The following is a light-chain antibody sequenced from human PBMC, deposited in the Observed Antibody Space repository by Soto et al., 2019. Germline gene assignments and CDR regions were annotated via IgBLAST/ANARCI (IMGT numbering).Light chain of an antibody. CDR3: NSYTSSSTLYV. CDR2: DVS. CDR1: SSDVGGYNY. Sequence: SVLTQPSSVSGSPAQSITISCPGTSSDVGGYNYVSWYQQHPGKAPKLMIYDVSNRPSGVSNRFSGSKSGNTASLTISGLQAEDEADYYCNSYTSSSTLYVFGTGTKVTV. V-gene: IGLV2-14*01. J-gene: IGLJ1*01.